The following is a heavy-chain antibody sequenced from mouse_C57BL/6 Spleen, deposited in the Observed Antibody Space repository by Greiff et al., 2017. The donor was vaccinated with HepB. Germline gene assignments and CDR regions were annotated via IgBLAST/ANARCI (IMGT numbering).Heavy chain of an antibody. J-gene: IGHJ1*03. CDR3: ARLGACWYFDD. V-gene: IGHV1-78*01. CDR1: GYTFTDHT. CDR2: INPKNGST. Sequence: VQLQQSGAELVKPGASVKISCKASGYTFTDHTMNWMKQRPEKGLEWIGYINPKNGSTKYNEKFKGKATLTVDKSSSTAYMQLHSLTSEDSAVDFCARLGACWYFDDWGTGTTVTVSS.